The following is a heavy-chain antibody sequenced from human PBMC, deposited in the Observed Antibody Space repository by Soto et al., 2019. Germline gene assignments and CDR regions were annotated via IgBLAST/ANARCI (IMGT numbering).Heavy chain of an antibody. Sequence: GGSLRLSCAASGFTFSSYAMHWVRQAPGKGLEYVSAISSNGGSTYYANSVKGRFTISRDNSKNKLYLQMGSLRAEDMAVYYCARSDYYDSSGFDYWGQGTLVTVSS. J-gene: IGHJ4*02. V-gene: IGHV3-64*01. CDR1: GFTFSSYA. CDR2: ISSNGGST. CDR3: ARSDYYDSSGFDY. D-gene: IGHD3-22*01.